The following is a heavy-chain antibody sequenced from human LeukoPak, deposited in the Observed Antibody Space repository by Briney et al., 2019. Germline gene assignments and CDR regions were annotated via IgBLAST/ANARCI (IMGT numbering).Heavy chain of an antibody. CDR1: GGSISSGGYS. D-gene: IGHD4-17*01. Sequence: SQTLSLTCAVSGGSISSGGYSWSWIRQPPGKGLEWIGYIYHSGSTYYNPSLKSRVTISVDRSKNQFSLKLSSVTAADTAVYYCARTDTVTSRAFDYWGQGTLVTVSS. V-gene: IGHV4-30-2*01. CDR3: ARTDTVTSRAFDY. J-gene: IGHJ4*02. CDR2: IYHSGST.